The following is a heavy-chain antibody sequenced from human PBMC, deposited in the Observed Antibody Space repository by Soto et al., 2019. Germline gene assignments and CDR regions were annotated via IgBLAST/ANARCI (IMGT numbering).Heavy chain of an antibody. Sequence: ASVKVSCKASGYTFTSYGLIWVRQAPGQGLEWMGWISAYNGNTNYAQKLQGRVTMTTDTSTSTAYMELRSLRSDDTAVYYCAKSQNPSGTSDYWGQGTLVTVSS. CDR1: GYTFTSYG. V-gene: IGHV1-18*01. CDR3: AKSQNPSGTSDY. CDR2: ISAYNGNT. D-gene: IGHD6-25*01. J-gene: IGHJ4*02.